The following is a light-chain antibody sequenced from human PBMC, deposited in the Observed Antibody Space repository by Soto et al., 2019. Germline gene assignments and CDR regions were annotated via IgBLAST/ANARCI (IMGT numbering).Light chain of an antibody. CDR3: QQYYSYPRT. CDR1: QGISSY. CDR2: AAS. Sequence: AIRMTQSPSSLSVSTGDRVTITCRASQGISSYLAWYQQKPGKAPKLLIFAASTLQSGVPSRFSGSGSGTDFTLTISCLQSEDVATYYCQQYYSYPRTFGQGTKVEIK. J-gene: IGKJ1*01. V-gene: IGKV1-8*01.